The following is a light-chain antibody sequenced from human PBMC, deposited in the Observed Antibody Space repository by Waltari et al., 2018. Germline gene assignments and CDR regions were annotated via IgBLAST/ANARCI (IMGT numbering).Light chain of an antibody. CDR2: SNN. V-gene: IGLV1-44*01. CDR3: AAWDDSLNGPV. J-gene: IGLJ3*02. Sequence: QSVLTQPPSASGTPGQRVTSSCSGSSSNLGSNTVTWYQHLPGTAPKLLIYSNNQRPSGVPDRFSGSKSGTSASLAISGLQSEDEADYYCAAWDDSLNGPVFGGGTKLTVL. CDR1: SSNLGSNT.